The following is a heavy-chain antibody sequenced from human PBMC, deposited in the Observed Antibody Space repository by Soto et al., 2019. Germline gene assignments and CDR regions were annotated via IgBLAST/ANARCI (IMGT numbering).Heavy chain of an antibody. CDR2: INHSGST. J-gene: IGHJ4*02. V-gene: IGHV4-34*01. CDR1: GGSFSGYY. Sequence: SETLSLTCAVYGGSFSGYYWSWIRQPPGKGLEWIGEINHSGSTNYNPSLKSRVTISVDTSKNQFSLKLSSVTAADTAVYYCARILDRQVGRLRGYFEYWGQGTLVTVSS. CDR3: ARILDRQVGRLRGYFEY. D-gene: IGHD5-12*01.